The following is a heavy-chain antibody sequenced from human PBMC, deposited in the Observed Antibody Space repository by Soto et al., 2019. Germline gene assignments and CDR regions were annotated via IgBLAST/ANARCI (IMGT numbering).Heavy chain of an antibody. J-gene: IGHJ5*02. CDR3: ARHGYCSGGSCRRGDWFDP. CDR1: GGSISSSSYY. V-gene: IGHV4-39*01. CDR2: IYYSGST. Sequence: QLQLQESGPGLVKPSETLSLTCTVSGGSISSSSYYWGWIRQPPGKGLEWIGSIYYSGSTYYNPSLQSRVTISVDTSKNQFSLKLSSVTAADTAVYYCARHGYCSGGSCRRGDWFDPWGQGTLVTVSS. D-gene: IGHD2-15*01.